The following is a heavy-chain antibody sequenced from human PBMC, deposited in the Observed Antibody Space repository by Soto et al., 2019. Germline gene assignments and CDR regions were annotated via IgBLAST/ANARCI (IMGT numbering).Heavy chain of an antibody. CDR2: IYYSGST. CDR3: ARGRYYYDSSGYSDY. V-gene: IGHV4-61*01. J-gene: IGHJ4*02. CDR1: GGSVSRGSYY. Sequence: SETLSLTCTVSGGSVSRGSYYWSWIRQPPGKGLEWIGYIYYSGSTNYKPPLKSRVTISVDTYKNQFSLKLRSVTAADKAVYYRARGRYYYDSSGYSDYWAQGTLVTVSS. D-gene: IGHD3-22*01.